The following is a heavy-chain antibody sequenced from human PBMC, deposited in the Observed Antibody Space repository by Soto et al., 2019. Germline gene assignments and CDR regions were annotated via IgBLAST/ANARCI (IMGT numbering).Heavy chain of an antibody. CDR1: GFTFSSYG. J-gene: IGHJ4*02. Sequence: QVQLVESGGGVVQPGRSLRLSFAASGFTFSSYGMHWVRQAPGKGLEWVAVIWYDGSNKYYADSVKGRFTISRDNSKNTLYLQMNSLRAEDTAVYYCASQDYGDPYSFDYWGQGTLVTVSS. D-gene: IGHD4-17*01. CDR2: IWYDGSNK. V-gene: IGHV3-33*01. CDR3: ASQDYGDPYSFDY.